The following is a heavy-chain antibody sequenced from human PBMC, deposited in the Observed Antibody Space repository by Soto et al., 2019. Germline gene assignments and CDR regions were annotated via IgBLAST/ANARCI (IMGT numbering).Heavy chain of an antibody. Sequence: QVQLVQSESEVEKPGASVKVSCKTSGFTFGDYGITWVRQAPGQGLEWMGWISGHNGFTNYAQKLHDRVIMTTDTSTTSAYMELRTLTSDDTAIYYCARDLGVQPGGCGRCSMAYWGQGTLVTVSS. CDR1: GFTFGDYG. J-gene: IGHJ4*02. V-gene: IGHV1-18*01. D-gene: IGHD2-15*01. CDR2: ISGHNGFT. CDR3: ARDLGVQPGGCGRCSMAY.